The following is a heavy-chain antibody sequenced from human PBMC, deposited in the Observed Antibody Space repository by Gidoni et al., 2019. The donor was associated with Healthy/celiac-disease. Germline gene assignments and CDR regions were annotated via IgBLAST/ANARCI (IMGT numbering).Heavy chain of an antibody. CDR2: ISAYNGNT. D-gene: IGHD2-15*01. CDR1: GYTFTSSG. J-gene: IGHJ4*02. V-gene: IGHV1-18*01. CDR3: ARDERRYCSGGSCCAFDY. Sequence: QVQLVQSGAEVKKPGASVKVSCRASGYTFTSSGISWVRQAPGQGLEWMGWISAYNGNTNYAQQLQGRVTMTTDTSTSTAYMELRSLRSDDTAVYYCARDERRYCSGGSCCAFDYWGQGTLVTVSS.